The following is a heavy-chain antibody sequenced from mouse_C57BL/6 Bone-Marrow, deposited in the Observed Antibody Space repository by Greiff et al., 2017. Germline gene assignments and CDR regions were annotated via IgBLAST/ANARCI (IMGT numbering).Heavy chain of an antibody. CDR2: ISYDGSN. V-gene: IGHV3-6*01. D-gene: IGHD1-1*01. Sequence: EVKLMESGPGLVKPSQSLSLTCSVTGYSITSGYYWNWIRQFPGNKLEWMGYISYDGSNNYNPSLKNRISITRDTSKNQFFLKLNSVTTEDTATYYCARENYYYGSSWGFDVWGTGTTVTVSS. CDR1: GYSITSGYY. CDR3: ARENYYYGSSWGFDV. J-gene: IGHJ1*03.